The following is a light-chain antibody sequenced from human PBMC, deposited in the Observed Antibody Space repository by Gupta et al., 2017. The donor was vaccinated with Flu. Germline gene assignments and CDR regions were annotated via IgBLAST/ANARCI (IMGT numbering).Light chain of an antibody. CDR2: KGS. Sequence: VTLGQPASISCSAGQPRVHSDGDNYLNWFQQRPGQSPRRLIYKGSNRDSGVPDRISGSGSGTDFTLKISGGGAEDVGIYYCRQGVHCPFTFGQGTKLDIK. V-gene: IGKV2-30*02. CDR1: QPRVHSDGDNY. J-gene: IGKJ2*01. CDR3: RQGVHCPFT.